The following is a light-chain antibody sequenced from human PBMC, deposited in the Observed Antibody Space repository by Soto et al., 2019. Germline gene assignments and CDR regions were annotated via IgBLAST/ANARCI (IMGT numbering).Light chain of an antibody. V-gene: IGLV2-14*01. Sequence: QSGLTQPGSVSGSPGQSITISSTGTSSDVGSYNYVSWYQQHPGKAPKVMIYDVSNRPSGVSYRFSGSKSGNTASLTISGLQAEDEADYYCSSYTTSSTYVFGTGTKVTVL. CDR2: DVS. J-gene: IGLJ1*01. CDR3: SSYTTSSTYV. CDR1: SSDVGSYNY.